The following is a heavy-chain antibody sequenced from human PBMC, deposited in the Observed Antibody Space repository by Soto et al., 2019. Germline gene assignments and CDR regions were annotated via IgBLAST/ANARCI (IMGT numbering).Heavy chain of an antibody. V-gene: IGHV4-61*08. D-gene: IGHD3-10*01. CDR3: ARHDYYGPKPDY. CDR1: GGSISSGGYS. Sequence: SETLSLTCAVSGGSISSGGYSWSWIRQPPGKGLEWIGYIYYSGSTNYNPSLKSRVTISVDTSKNQFSLKLSSVTAADTAVYYCARHDYYGPKPDYWGQGTLVTVSS. J-gene: IGHJ4*02. CDR2: IYYSGST.